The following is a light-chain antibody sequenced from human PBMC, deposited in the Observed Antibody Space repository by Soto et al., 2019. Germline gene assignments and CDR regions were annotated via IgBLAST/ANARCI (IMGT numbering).Light chain of an antibody. Sequence: QSALTQPASVSGSPGQSITLSCTGTSRDIGGYNTVSWYQQLPGKAPKLIIYEVSNRPSGGSHRFSASKSGNTASLTISGVQAEDDADYYCSSYASSSPYVFGTGTKLTVL. V-gene: IGLV2-14*01. CDR2: EVS. J-gene: IGLJ1*01. CDR1: SRDIGGYNT. CDR3: SSYASSSPYV.